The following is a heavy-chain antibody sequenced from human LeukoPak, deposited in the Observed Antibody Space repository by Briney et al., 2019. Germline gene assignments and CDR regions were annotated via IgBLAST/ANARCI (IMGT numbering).Heavy chain of an antibody. CDR3: ARARGGNDAFDI. D-gene: IGHD3-10*01. Sequence: GGSLRLSCAASGFTLSSYRMIWVRQAPGKGLEWVSSISSSSSYIYYADSVKGRVTISRDKAKNTLYLQMNSLRAEDTAVYYCARARGGNDAFDIWGRGTMATVSS. V-gene: IGHV3-21*01. J-gene: IGHJ3*02. CDR2: ISSSSSYI. CDR1: GFTLSSYR.